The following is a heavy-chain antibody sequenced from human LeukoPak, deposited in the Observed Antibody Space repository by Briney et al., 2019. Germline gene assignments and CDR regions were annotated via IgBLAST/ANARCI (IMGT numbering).Heavy chain of an antibody. CDR2: VYYSGST. Sequence: PSETLSLTCTVSGGSLSLYYWSWVRQPPGKGLEWIGYVYYSGSTNYNPSLKSRVTISVDTSKNQFSLKLSSVTAADTAVYYCARHDYDDYSFDYWGQGTLVTVSS. CDR1: GGSLSLYY. V-gene: IGHV4-59*08. CDR3: ARHDYDDYSFDY. D-gene: IGHD4-17*01. J-gene: IGHJ4*02.